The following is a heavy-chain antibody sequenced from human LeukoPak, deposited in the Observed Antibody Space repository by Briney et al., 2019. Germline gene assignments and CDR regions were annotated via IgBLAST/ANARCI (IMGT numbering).Heavy chain of an antibody. CDR2: ISAYNGNT. CDR3: ARDSSSWHWFDP. Sequence: ASVKVSCKTSGYTFTTYVFNWVRQAPGQGLEWMGWISAYNGNTNYAQKLQGRVTMTTDTSTSTAYMELRSLRSDDTAVYYCARDSSSWHWFDPWGQGTLVTVSS. CDR1: GYTFTTYV. D-gene: IGHD6-13*01. J-gene: IGHJ5*02. V-gene: IGHV1-18*01.